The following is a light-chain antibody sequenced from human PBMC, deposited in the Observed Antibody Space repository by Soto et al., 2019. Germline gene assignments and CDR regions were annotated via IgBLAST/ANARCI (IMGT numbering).Light chain of an antibody. V-gene: IGLV2-14*01. CDR2: DVS. CDR3: NSYTSSSTLVV. CDR1: SSDVGDYNY. Sequence: QSALTQPASVSGSPGQSITISCTGTSSDVGDYNYVSWYQQHPGKAPKLMIYDVSHRPSGVSNRFSGSKSGNTASLTISGRQAEDEADYYCNSYTSSSTLVVFGGGTKVTVL. J-gene: IGLJ2*01.